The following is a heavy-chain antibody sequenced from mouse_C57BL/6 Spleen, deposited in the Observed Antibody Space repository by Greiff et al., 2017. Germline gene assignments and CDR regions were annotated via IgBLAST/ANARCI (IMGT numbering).Heavy chain of an antibody. Sequence: EVQGVESGGGLVKPGGSLKLSCAASGFTFSDYGMHWVRQAPEKGLEWVAYISSGSSTIYYADTVKGRFTVSRDNAKNPLFLQMTSLRSEDTAMYYCARKGTTVVAHYYAMDYWGQGTSVTVSS. CDR3: ARKGTTVVAHYYAMDY. CDR2: ISSGSSTI. V-gene: IGHV5-17*01. D-gene: IGHD1-1*01. J-gene: IGHJ4*01. CDR1: GFTFSDYG.